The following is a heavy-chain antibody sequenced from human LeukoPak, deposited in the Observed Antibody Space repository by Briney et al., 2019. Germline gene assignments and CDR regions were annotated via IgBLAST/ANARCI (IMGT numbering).Heavy chain of an antibody. D-gene: IGHD4-17*01. CDR1: GFTFSSYW. J-gene: IGHJ2*01. CDR2: IKQDGSEK. Sequence: SGGSLRLSCAASGFTFSSYWMSWVRQAPGKGLEWVANIKQDGSEKYYVDSVKGRFTISRDNAKNSLYLQMNSLRAEDTALYYCAKGRLRWPLYWYFDLWGRGTLVTVSS. V-gene: IGHV3-7*03. CDR3: AKGRLRWPLYWYFDL.